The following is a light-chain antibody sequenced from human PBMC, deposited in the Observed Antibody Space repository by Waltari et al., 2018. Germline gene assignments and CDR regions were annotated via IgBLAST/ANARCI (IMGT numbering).Light chain of an antibody. CDR1: QTVLYSSNNKNY. J-gene: IGKJ1*01. Sequence: DIVMTQSPDSLAVSLGERATINCKSSQTVLYSSNNKNYVAWYQQKQGQPPKLLMYWPSTRESGVPDRFSGSGSGTDFTLTISSLQAEDVAVYYCQQYYITPPTFGQGTKVEIK. V-gene: IGKV4-1*01. CDR2: WPS. CDR3: QQYYITPPT.